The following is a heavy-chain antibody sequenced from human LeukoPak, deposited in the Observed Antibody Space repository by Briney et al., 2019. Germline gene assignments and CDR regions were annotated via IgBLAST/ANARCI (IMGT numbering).Heavy chain of an antibody. J-gene: IGHJ6*02. CDR1: GFTFSSYS. V-gene: IGHV3-21*04. CDR2: ISSSSSYI. Sequence: GGSLRLSCAASGFTFSSYSMNWVRQAPGKGLEWVSSISSSSSYIYYADSVKGRFTISRDNAKNSLYLQMNSLRAEDTALYYCAKDLTPGGSYYYYYGMDAWGQGTTVTVSS. CDR3: AKDLTPGGSYYYYYGMDA. D-gene: IGHD2-15*01.